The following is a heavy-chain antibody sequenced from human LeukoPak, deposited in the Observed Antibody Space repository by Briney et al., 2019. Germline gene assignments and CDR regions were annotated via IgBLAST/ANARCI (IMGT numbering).Heavy chain of an antibody. Sequence: SETLALTCAVSGGSITTTNWWSWVRQPPGKGLEWIGEVHLSGATNYNPSLESRVSMSIDKSKNHLSLEVTSVTAADTAIYYCTRESGAFSPFGFWGQGTLLTVSS. J-gene: IGHJ4*02. V-gene: IGHV4-4*02. D-gene: IGHD1-26*01. CDR1: GGSITTTNW. CDR2: VHLSGAT. CDR3: TRESGAFSPFGF.